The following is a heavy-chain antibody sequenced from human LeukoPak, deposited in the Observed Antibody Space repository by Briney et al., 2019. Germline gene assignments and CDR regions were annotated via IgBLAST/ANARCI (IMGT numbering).Heavy chain of an antibody. Sequence: ASVKVSCKVSGYTLTELSMHWVRQAPGKGLEWMGGFDPEDGETIYAQKFQGRVTITADESTSTAYMELSSLRSEDTAVYYCASGRDGYNGGAFDIWGQGTMVTVSS. CDR3: ASGRDGYNGGAFDI. CDR1: GYTLTELS. D-gene: IGHD5-24*01. J-gene: IGHJ3*02. V-gene: IGHV1-24*01. CDR2: FDPEDGET.